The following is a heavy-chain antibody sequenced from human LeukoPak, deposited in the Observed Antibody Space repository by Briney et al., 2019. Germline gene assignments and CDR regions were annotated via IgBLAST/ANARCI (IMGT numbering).Heavy chain of an antibody. CDR1: GFTFNTYW. V-gene: IGHV3-7*01. J-gene: IGHJ4*02. CDR2: IKQDGSEK. D-gene: IGHD4-17*01. CDR3: VRELNDYGAYGFDY. Sequence: PGGSLRLSCAASGFTFNTYWMSWVRQAPGKGLEWVANIKQDGSEKYYVDSVKGRFTISRDNAENSLYLQMNSLRAEDTAVYYCVRELNDYGAYGFDYWGPGTLVTVSS.